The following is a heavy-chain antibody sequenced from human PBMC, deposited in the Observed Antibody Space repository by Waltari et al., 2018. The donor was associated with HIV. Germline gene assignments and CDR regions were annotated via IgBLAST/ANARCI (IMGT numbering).Heavy chain of an antibody. CDR2: IVSGGSS. CDR1: GFTVSSNY. Sequence: EVQLVESGGGLIETGGSLRLSCAASGFTVSSNYMSWVRQAPGKGLGGVSVIVSGGSSYYADSVNGRFTISRDNSKNTVSLHMNSLRAEDTAVYYCARDPRSSGYYGVDVWGQGTAVTVSS. CDR3: ARDPRSSGYYGVDV. D-gene: IGHD1-26*01. J-gene: IGHJ6*02. V-gene: IGHV3-53*01.